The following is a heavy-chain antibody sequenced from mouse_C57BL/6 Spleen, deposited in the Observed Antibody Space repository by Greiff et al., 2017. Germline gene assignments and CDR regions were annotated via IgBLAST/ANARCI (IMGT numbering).Heavy chain of an antibody. D-gene: IGHD2-4*01. CDR2: IYPGDGDT. J-gene: IGHJ3*01. CDR1: GYAFSSYW. Sequence: QVQLQQSGAELVKPGASVKISCKASGYAFSSYWMNWVKQRPGKGLEWIGQIYPGDGDTNYNGKFKGKATLTADKSSSTAYMQLSSLTSEDSAVYFWARRVYYDYAWFAYWGQGTLVTVSA. CDR3: ARRVYYDYAWFAY. V-gene: IGHV1-80*01.